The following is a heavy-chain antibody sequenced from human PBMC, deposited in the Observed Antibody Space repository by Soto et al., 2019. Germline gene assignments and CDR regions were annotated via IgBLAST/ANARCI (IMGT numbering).Heavy chain of an antibody. CDR1: GGTFSSYA. V-gene: IGHV1-69*01. CDR3: ARDYYGSGSYDY. Sequence: QVQLVQSGAEVKKPGSSVKVSCKASGGTFSSYAISWLRQAPGQGLEWLGGIIAIFGTANYAQTFQGRVMITADESTSTDYMELSCLRSEDTSVYYCARDYYGSGSYDYWGQGTLVTVSS. CDR2: IIAIFGTA. D-gene: IGHD3-10*01. J-gene: IGHJ4*02.